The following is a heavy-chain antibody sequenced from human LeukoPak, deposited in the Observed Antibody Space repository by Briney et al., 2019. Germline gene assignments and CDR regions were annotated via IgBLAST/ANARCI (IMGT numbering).Heavy chain of an antibody. CDR3: ARHIGGGIEDMDV. Sequence: SETLSLTCTVSGGSISSSSYYWGWIRQPPGKGLEGIGSIYYSGSTYYNPSLKRRVTISVDSAKTQFSLKRSSVTAADTAVYYCARHIGGGIEDMDVGGKGTKVIVS. J-gene: IGHJ6*03. V-gene: IGHV4-39*01. D-gene: IGHD3-16*02. CDR1: GGSISSSSYY. CDR2: IYYSGST.